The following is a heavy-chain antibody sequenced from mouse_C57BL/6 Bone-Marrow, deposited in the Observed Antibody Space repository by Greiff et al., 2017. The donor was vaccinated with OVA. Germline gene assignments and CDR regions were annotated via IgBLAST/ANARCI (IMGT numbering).Heavy chain of an antibody. CDR1: GYTFTSYW. Sequence: QVQLQQSGAELVKPGASVKLSCKASGYTFTSYWMQWVKQRPGQGLEWIGEIDPSDSYTNYNQKFKGKATLTVDTSSSTAYMQLSSLTSEDSAVKYCARCDYGSSYDDWGKGTTVTVSS. CDR2: IDPSDSYT. V-gene: IGHV1-50*01. D-gene: IGHD1-1*01. CDR3: ARCDYGSSYDD. J-gene: IGHJ1*03.